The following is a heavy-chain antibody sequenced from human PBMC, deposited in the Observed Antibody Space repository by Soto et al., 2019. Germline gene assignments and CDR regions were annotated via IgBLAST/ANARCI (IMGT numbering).Heavy chain of an antibody. D-gene: IGHD2-2*01. CDR3: SSPGCSSTSCYNYYYGMDV. J-gene: IGHJ6*02. V-gene: IGHV5-10-1*01. CDR2: IDPSDSYT. Sequence: GESLKISCKGSGYSFTSYWISWVRQMPGKGLEWMGRIDPSDSYTNYSPSFQGHVTISADKSISTAYLQWSSLKASDTAMYYCSSPGCSSTSCYNYYYGMDVWGQGTTVTVSS. CDR1: GYSFTSYW.